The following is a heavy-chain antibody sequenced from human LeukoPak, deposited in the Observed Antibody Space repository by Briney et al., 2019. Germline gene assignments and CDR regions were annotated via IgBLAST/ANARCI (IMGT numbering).Heavy chain of an antibody. CDR1: GGSISSYY. CDR2: IYYSGST. Sequence: PSETLSLTCTVSGGSISSYYWSWIRQPPGKGLEWIGYIYYSGSTNYNPSLKSRVTMSVDTSKKQLSLKLSSVTAADTAVYYCARVYYSSSYDYWYFDLWGRGTLVTVSS. CDR3: ARVYYSSSYDYWYFDL. J-gene: IGHJ2*01. D-gene: IGHD6-13*01. V-gene: IGHV4-59*01.